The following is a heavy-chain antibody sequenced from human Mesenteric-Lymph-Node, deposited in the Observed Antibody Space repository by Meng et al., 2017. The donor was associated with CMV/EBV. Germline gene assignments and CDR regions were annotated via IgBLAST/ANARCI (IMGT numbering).Heavy chain of an antibody. Sequence: SLKISCAASGFTFDDYAMHWVRQAPGKGLEWVSGISWNSGSIGYADSVKGRFTISRDNAKNSLYLQMNSLRAEDTALYYCARGGVSDQLSYYGLDVWGQGTTVTVSS. CDR3: ARGGVSDQLSYYGLDV. CDR2: ISWNSGSI. D-gene: IGHD3-16*01. V-gene: IGHV3-9*01. J-gene: IGHJ6*02. CDR1: GFTFDDYA.